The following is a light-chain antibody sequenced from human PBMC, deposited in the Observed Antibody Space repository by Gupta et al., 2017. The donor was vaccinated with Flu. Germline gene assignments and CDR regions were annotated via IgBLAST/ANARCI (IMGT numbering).Light chain of an antibody. CDR2: NNN. V-gene: IGLV1-44*01. Sequence: QSVLTQPPSASGTPGQTVTISCSGITSNIGINTVTWYQQFPGTAPKLLIYNNNQRPSGVPDRFSGSKSGTSASLAISGLQSEDEADYYCASWDDSLNGPWVLGGGTKLTVL. CDR1: TSNIGINT. J-gene: IGLJ3*02. CDR3: ASWDDSLNGPWV.